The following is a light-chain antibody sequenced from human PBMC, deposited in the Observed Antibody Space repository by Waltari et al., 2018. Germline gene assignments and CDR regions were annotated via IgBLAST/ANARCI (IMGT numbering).Light chain of an antibody. V-gene: IGLV1-51*01. CDR1: SSNIGNYF. J-gene: IGLJ3*02. CDR3: ATWDNSLTAVV. Sequence: QKVTISCSGSSSNIGNYFVSWYHQLPGATPKLLIYDDNKRPSGIPDRFSASKSGTSATLDITGLQIGDEADYYCATWDNSLTAVVFGGGTKLTVL. CDR2: DDN.